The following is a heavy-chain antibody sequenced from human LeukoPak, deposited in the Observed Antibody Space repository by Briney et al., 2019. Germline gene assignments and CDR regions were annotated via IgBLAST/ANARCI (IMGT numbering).Heavy chain of an antibody. D-gene: IGHD3-10*01. Sequence: ASVKVSCTASGYTFTSYYMHWVRQAPGQGLEWMGIINPSGGSTSYAQKFQGRVTMTRDTSTSTVYMEPSSLRSEDTAVYYCARGEPLGGAPRLLWFGEFNWFDPWGQGTLVTVSS. CDR2: INPSGGST. V-gene: IGHV1-46*01. CDR1: GYTFTSYY. CDR3: ARGEPLGGAPRLLWFGEFNWFDP. J-gene: IGHJ5*02.